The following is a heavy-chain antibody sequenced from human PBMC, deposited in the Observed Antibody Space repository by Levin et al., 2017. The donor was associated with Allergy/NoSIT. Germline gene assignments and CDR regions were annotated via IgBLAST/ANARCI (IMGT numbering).Heavy chain of an antibody. CDR3: ARYSSGWYYLDY. J-gene: IGHJ4*02. CDR2: IYYTGST. V-gene: IGHV4-59*01. CDR1: GGSISNYY. Sequence: GSLRLSCTVSGGSISNYYWSWIRQPPGKGLEWIGYIYYTGSTNYNPSLKSRVTISVDTSKNQFSLKLSSVTAADTAVYFCARYSSGWYYLDYWGQGTLVTVSS. D-gene: IGHD6-19*01.